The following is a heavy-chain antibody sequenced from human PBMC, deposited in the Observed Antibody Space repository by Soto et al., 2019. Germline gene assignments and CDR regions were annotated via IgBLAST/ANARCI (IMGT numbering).Heavy chain of an antibody. Sequence: ILPVRCSASRGCMSSSDYYWSWIRQHPGKGLEWIGYIYPSGSSYYNTSLKGRVTLSIETSKTQFQLKLSSVTAADADVYYCARGTNWSYGLWGQGALVTVCS. CDR2: IYPSGSS. CDR1: RGCMSSSDYY. J-gene: IGHJ4*02. D-gene: IGHD1-7*01. CDR3: ARGTNWSYGL. V-gene: IGHV4-31*03.